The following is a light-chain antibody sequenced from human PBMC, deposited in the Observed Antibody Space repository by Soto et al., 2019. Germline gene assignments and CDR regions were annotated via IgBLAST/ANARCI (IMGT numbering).Light chain of an antibody. V-gene: IGKV1-17*01. CDR2: AAS. CDR3: QQNNSVPRT. Sequence: DIPMKQSPSSLSASVGDRVTITCRASQAIRNDLAWFQQKPGKAPKRLIHAASTLQGGAPSRFSGSGSGTDFTLTIDSLQPEDFGTYYCQQNNSVPRTFGQGTKVDIK. CDR1: QAIRND. J-gene: IGKJ1*01.